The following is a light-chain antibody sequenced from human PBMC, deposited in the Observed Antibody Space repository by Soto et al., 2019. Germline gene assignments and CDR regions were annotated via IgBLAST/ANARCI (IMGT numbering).Light chain of an antibody. CDR1: SSDVGGYNY. Sequence: QSALTQPASVSGSPGQSITISCTGTSSDVGGYNYVSWYQQHPGKGPKLMIYDVSNRPSGVPDRFSGSKSGTSASLAISGLQSEDETDYYCASWDDSLSAVLFGGGTKLTVL. V-gene: IGLV2-14*01. J-gene: IGLJ2*01. CDR3: ASWDDSLSAVL. CDR2: DVS.